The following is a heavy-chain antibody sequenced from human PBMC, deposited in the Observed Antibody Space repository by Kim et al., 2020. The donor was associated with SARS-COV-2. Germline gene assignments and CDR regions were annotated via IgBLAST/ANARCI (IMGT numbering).Heavy chain of an antibody. CDR3: ANGVGSGVCAF. V-gene: IGHV3-20*04. Sequence: GGSLRLSCTTSGFTFSDYAMHWVRQRPEKGLEWVSDIIRGGGNIDYADYVRGRFSISRDNDKNSLYLQINSLRSEDTAFYYCANGVGSGVCAFWCLGT. D-gene: IGHD2-8*01. CDR1: GFTFSDYA. J-gene: IGHJ1*01. CDR2: IIRGGGNI.